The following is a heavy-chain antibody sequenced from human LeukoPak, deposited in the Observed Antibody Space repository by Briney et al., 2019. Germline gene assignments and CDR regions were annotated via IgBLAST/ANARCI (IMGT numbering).Heavy chain of an antibody. V-gene: IGHV3-23*01. CDR2: IIGSGRST. D-gene: IGHD1-7*01. J-gene: IGHJ4*02. Sequence: GGSLRLSCAASGFTFNSYVMNWVRQAPGKGLEWVSGIIGSGRSTYYADSVKGRFSISRDNSKNTLYLQMNSLRAEDTAVYYCAKARLTGTNLDYWGQGTLVTVSS. CDR3: AKARLTGTNLDY. CDR1: GFTFNSYV.